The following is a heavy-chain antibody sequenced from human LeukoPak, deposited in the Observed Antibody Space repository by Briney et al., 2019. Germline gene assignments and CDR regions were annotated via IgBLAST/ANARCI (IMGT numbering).Heavy chain of an antibody. CDR3: TRETLWFGGSHGYHYGMDV. CDR1: GFTFSTYW. CDR2: INNDGSST. J-gene: IGHJ6*02. D-gene: IGHD3-10*01. Sequence: GGSLRLSCAASGFTFSTYWMHWVRQAPGKGLVWVSRINNDGSSTNYADSVKGRFTISRDNAKNTLYLQMNSLRAEDTAVYYCTRETLWFGGSHGYHYGMDVWGQGTTVTVSS. V-gene: IGHV3-74*01.